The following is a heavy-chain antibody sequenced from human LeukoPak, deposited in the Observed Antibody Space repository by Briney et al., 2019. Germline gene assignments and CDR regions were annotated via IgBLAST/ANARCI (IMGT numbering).Heavy chain of an antibody. Sequence: SQTLSLTCAISGDSVSSNSAAWNWIRQSPSRGLEWLGRIYYRSKWYDDYAVSVKSRITINPDTSKNQFSLQLNSVTPEDTAVYYCARGPALDEYFQHWGQGTLVTVSS. J-gene: IGHJ1*01. CDR3: ARGPALDEYFQH. CDR1: GDSVSSNSAA. V-gene: IGHV6-1*01. CDR2: IYYRSKWYD.